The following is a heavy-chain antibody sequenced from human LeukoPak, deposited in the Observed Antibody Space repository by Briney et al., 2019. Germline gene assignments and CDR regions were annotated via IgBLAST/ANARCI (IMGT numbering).Heavy chain of an antibody. D-gene: IGHD3-3*01. V-gene: IGHV1-18*01. CDR1: GYTFTSYG. CDR3: ARDSPSSDTIGFDY. J-gene: IGHJ4*02. CDR2: ISAYNGNT. Sequence: ASVKVSCKASGYTFTSYGISWVRQAPGQGLEWMGWISAYNGNTNYAQKLQGRVTMTTDTSTSTAYMELRSLGSDDAAVYYCARDSPSSDTIGFDYWGQGTLVTVSS.